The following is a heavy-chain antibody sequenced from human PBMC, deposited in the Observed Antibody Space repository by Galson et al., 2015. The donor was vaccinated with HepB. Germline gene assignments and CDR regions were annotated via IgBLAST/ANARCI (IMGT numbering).Heavy chain of an antibody. CDR1: GFTFSGYA. CDR3: AKDRGQWLDHDAFDI. J-gene: IGHJ3*02. Sequence: SLRLSCAASGFTFSGYAMHWVRQAPGKGLEWVTVISYAGTNKYYADSVKGRFTISRDNSKNTLYLQMNSLRAEDTAVYYCAKDRGQWLDHDAFDIWGQGTMVTVSS. V-gene: IGHV3-30-3*01. D-gene: IGHD6-19*01. CDR2: ISYAGTNK.